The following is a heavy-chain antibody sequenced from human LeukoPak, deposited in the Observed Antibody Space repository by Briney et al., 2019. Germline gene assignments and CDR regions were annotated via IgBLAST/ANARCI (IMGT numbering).Heavy chain of an antibody. J-gene: IGHJ6*03. Sequence: GASVKVSCKASGYTFTSYDINWVRQATGQGLEWMGWMNPNSGNTGYAQKFQGRVTITRNTSISTAYMELSSLRSEDTAVYYCARVFSGWYAYYYYYMDVWGKGTTVTVSS. D-gene: IGHD6-19*01. CDR3: ARVFSGWYAYYYYYMDV. CDR1: GYTFTSYD. CDR2: MNPNSGNT. V-gene: IGHV1-8*03.